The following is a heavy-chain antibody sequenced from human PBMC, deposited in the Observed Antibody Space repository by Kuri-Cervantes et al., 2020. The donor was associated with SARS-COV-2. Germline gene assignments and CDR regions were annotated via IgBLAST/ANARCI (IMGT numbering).Heavy chain of an antibody. CDR1: GFTFSSYA. J-gene: IGHJ4*02. V-gene: IGHV3-23*03. CDR3: VKEQDYYDSSGQFDY. CDR2: IYSGGSST. Sequence: GGSLRLSCAASGFTFSSYAMSWVRQAPGKGLEWVSGIYSGGSSTYYADSVKGRFTISSDNSKNTLYLQMNSLRAEDTAVYYCVKEQDYYDSSGQFDYWGQGTLVAVSS. D-gene: IGHD3-22*01.